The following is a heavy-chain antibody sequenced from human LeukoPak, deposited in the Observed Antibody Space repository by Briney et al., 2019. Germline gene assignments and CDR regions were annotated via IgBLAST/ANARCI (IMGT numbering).Heavy chain of an antibody. CDR2: IYSDGGT. CDR1: GFTVSSNY. Sequence: GGSLRLSCAASGFTVSSNYMSWVRQAPGKGLEWVSLIYSDGGTYYADSVKGRFTVSRDNSKNTLYLQMNSLRAEDTAMFYCARGRARFDYWSQGTLVTVSS. J-gene: IGHJ4*02. CDR3: ARGRARFDY. V-gene: IGHV3-53*01.